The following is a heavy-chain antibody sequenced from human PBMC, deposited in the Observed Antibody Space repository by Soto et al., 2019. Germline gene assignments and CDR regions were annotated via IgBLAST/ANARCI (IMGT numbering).Heavy chain of an antibody. V-gene: IGHV1-69*01. Sequence: QVQLVQSGAEVKKPGSSVKVSCKASGGTFSSYAISWVRQAPGQGLEWMGGIIPIFGTANYAQKFQGRVTINADESTSTDYMAMSSLRSEDTAVYYGARATWYSSSWYWFDPWGQGTLVTVSS. J-gene: IGHJ5*02. CDR1: GGTFSSYA. CDR3: ARATWYSSSWYWFDP. D-gene: IGHD6-13*01. CDR2: IIPIFGTA.